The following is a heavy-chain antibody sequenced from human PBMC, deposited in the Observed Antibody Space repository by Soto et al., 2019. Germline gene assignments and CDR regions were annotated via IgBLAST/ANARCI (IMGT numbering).Heavy chain of an antibody. CDR1: GFSLSTSGVG. J-gene: IGHJ4*02. CDR3: AHQLGFGEYGGY. D-gene: IGHD3-10*01. V-gene: IGHV2-5*02. CDR2: IYWDDDK. Sequence: QITLKESGPTLVKPTQTLTLTCTFSGFSLSTSGVGVGWIRQPPGKALEWLALIYWDDDKRYSPSLKSRLTITQYTSNNQVVLTMTNMDPVDTATYYCAHQLGFGEYGGYWGQGTLVTVSS.